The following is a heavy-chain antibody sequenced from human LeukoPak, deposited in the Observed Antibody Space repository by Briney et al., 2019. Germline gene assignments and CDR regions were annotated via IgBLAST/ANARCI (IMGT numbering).Heavy chain of an antibody. CDR3: ARGTVGDFWSGYYLDY. D-gene: IGHD3-3*01. CDR1: GGTFSSYA. Sequence: ASVKVSCKASGGTFSSYAISWVRQAPGQGLEWMGWINPNSGGTNYAQKFQGRVTMTRDTSISTAYMELSRLRSDDTAVYYCARGTVGDFWSGYYLDYWGQGTLVTVSS. V-gene: IGHV1-2*02. J-gene: IGHJ4*02. CDR2: INPNSGGT.